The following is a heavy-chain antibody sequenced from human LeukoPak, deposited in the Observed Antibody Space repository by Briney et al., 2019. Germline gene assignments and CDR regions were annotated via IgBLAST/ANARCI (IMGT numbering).Heavy chain of an antibody. V-gene: IGHV4-39*07. CDR2: INHSGST. D-gene: IGHD4-23*01. J-gene: IGHJ6*02. CDR1: GGSISSGGYY. Sequence: SETLSLTCTVSGGSISSGGYYWSWIRQPPGKGLEWIGEINHSGSTNYNPSLKSRVTISVDTSKNQFSLKLSSVTAADTAVYYCARFLVVTRNPAPYGMDVWGQGTTVTVSS. CDR3: ARFLVVTRNPAPYGMDV.